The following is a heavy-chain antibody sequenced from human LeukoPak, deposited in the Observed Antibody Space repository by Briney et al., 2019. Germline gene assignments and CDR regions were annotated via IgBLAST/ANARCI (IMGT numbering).Heavy chain of an antibody. J-gene: IGHJ3*02. CDR2: MSYDGSNK. Sequence: GGSLRLSCAASGFTFSSYAMHWVRQAPGKGLEWVAVMSYDGSNKYYADSVKGRFTISGDNSKNTLYLQMNSLRAEDTAVYYCAREGEGIVAFDIWGQGTMVTVSS. CDR1: GFTFSSYA. V-gene: IGHV3-30-3*01. D-gene: IGHD3-16*01. CDR3: AREGEGIVAFDI.